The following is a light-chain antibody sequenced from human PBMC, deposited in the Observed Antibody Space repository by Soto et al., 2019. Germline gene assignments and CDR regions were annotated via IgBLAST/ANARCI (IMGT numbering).Light chain of an antibody. V-gene: IGLV3-25*02. Sequence: SYELTQPPSVTVSPGQTARITCSGDALPKQYAYWYQQKPGQAPVLVIYKDSERPSGIPERFSGSSSGTTVTLTISGVQAEYDAVYYCQSADSSGTYVFGTWTMSPS. J-gene: IGLJ1*01. CDR2: KDS. CDR3: QSADSSGTYV. CDR1: ALPKQY.